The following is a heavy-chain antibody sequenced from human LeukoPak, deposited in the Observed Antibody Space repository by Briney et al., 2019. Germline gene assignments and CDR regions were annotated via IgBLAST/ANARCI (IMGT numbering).Heavy chain of an antibody. Sequence: PGGSLRLSCAASGFTFSSYAMGWVRQAPGKGLEWVSAITASGGNTYYADSVKGRFTISRDNSKNTLYLQVNSPRAEDTAVYYCAKGNGSSYGRYYFDYWGQGTLVTVSS. CDR3: AKGNGSSYGRYYFDY. V-gene: IGHV3-23*01. D-gene: IGHD5-18*01. J-gene: IGHJ4*02. CDR2: ITASGGNT. CDR1: GFTFSSYA.